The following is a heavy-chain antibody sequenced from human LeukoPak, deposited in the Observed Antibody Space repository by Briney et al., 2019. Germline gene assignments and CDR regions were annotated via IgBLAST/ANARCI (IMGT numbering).Heavy chain of an antibody. Sequence: ASVKVSCKASGYTFTSNGISWVRQAPGQGLEWMGWVSAYNGNTNYAQKLQGRVTMTTDTSTSTAYMELRSLRSDDTAVYYCARVDIVVVVAATGGDYWGQGTLVTVSS. V-gene: IGHV1-18*01. CDR1: GYTFTSNG. D-gene: IGHD2-15*01. CDR3: ARVDIVVVVAATGGDY. J-gene: IGHJ4*02. CDR2: VSAYNGNT.